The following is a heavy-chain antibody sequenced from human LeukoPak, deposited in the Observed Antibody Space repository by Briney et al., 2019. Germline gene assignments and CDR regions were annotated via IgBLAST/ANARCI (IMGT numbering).Heavy chain of an antibody. V-gene: IGHV3-7*01. CDR3: ARDGGYSYGYRVGDYFDY. D-gene: IGHD5-18*01. J-gene: IGHJ4*02. CDR1: GFIFSAYW. Sequence: GGSLRLSCSASGFIFSAYWMSWVRQAPGKGLEWVANIKQDGSEEHYVDSVKGRFTISRDNAKNSLYLQMNSLRAEDTAVYYCARDGGYSYGYRVGDYFDYWGQGTLVTVSS. CDR2: IKQDGSEE.